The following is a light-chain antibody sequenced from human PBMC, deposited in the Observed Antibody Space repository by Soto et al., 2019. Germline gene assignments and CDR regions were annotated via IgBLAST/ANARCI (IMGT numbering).Light chain of an antibody. J-gene: IGKJ1*01. V-gene: IGKV1-9*01. CDR2: AAS. CDR3: QQSYSSSWT. Sequence: SKVIESRSCLCSSVEDRVTITCRASQGISSYLAWYQQKPGKAPKLLIYAASTLQSGVPSRFTGSASGTDFTLTISSLQPEDVATYFCQQSYSSSWTFCQGSKVDIK. CDR1: QGISSY.